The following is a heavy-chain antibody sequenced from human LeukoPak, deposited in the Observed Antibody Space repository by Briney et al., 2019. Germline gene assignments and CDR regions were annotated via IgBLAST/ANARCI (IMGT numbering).Heavy chain of an antibody. CDR1: GYRFSNYG. Sequence: GASVKVSCKASGYRFSNYGFNWVRQAPGQGLEWMGWISAYNGNTIYEQKFRGRVTMTTDTSTSTAYMELRSLRSDDTAVYYCARVGPYFDYWGQGTLVTVSS. CDR3: ARVGPYFDY. CDR2: ISAYNGNT. J-gene: IGHJ4*02. V-gene: IGHV1-18*01.